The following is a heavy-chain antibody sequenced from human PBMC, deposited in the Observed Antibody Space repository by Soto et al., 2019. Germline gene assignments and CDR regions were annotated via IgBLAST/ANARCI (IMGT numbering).Heavy chain of an antibody. Sequence: PSETLSLTCAVYGGSFSGYYWSWIRQPPGKGLEWIGEINHSGSTNYNPSLKSRVTISVDTSKNQFSLKLSSATAADTAVYYCARGDLYNWNEDYYYGMDVWGQGTTVTVSS. CDR1: GGSFSGYY. V-gene: IGHV4-34*01. J-gene: IGHJ6*02. D-gene: IGHD1-20*01. CDR3: ARGDLYNWNEDYYYGMDV. CDR2: INHSGST.